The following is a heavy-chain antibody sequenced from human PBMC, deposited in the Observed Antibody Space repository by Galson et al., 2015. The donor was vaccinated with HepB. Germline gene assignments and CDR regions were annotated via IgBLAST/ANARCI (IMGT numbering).Heavy chain of an antibody. CDR2: IIPIFGTA. CDR3: ARRGYYDSSGYDKGLYFDY. V-gene: IGHV1-69*13. Sequence: SVKVSCRASGDTFSSYAISWVRQAPGQGLEWMGGIIPIFGTANYAQKFQGRVTITADESTSTAYMELSSLRSEDTAVYYCARRGYYDSSGYDKGLYFDYWGQGTLVTVSS. D-gene: IGHD3-22*01. J-gene: IGHJ4*02. CDR1: GDTFSSYA.